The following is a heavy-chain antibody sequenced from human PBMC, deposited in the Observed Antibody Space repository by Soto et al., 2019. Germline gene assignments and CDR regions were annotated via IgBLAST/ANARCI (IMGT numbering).Heavy chain of an antibody. Sequence: QVQLVESGGGVVQPGRSLRLSCAASGFSFTTYVMHWVRQAPGKGLEWVAVISHDGSYKYYGDAVKCRFTISRDTSKNAVYLEMNSLRPEDTAVYYCAKGLLAIVGTTLPRDAFNIWGHGTMVTVSS. D-gene: IGHD1-26*01. CDR1: GFSFTTYV. J-gene: IGHJ3*02. CDR3: AKGLLAIVGTTLPRDAFNI. CDR2: ISHDGSYK. V-gene: IGHV3-30*18.